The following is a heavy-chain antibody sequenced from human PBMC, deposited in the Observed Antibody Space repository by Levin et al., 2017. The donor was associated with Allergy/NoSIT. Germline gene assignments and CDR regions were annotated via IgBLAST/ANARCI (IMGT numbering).Heavy chain of an antibody. CDR2: IYPGDSDT. Sequence: KVSCKGSGYSFTSYWIGWVRQMPGKGLEWMGIIYPGDSDTRYSPSFQGQVTISADKSISTAYLQWSSLKASDTAMYYCASPSPSYYYDSSGYYTDAFDIWGQGTMVTVSS. V-gene: IGHV5-51*01. CDR1: GYSFTSYW. D-gene: IGHD3-22*01. J-gene: IGHJ3*02. CDR3: ASPSPSYYYDSSGYYTDAFDI.